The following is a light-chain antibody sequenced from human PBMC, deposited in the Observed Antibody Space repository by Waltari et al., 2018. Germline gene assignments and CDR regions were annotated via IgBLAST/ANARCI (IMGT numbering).Light chain of an antibody. CDR2: GAY. Sequence: EIVLTQSPSTLSLSAGDTATLSCRASQSLSVADLAWYQHRSGQAPRLLIYGAYYRATGIPDRFSGSGSGTDFTLTITRLDPDDFAVYYCQQYDTSPGTFGQGTNLEI. CDR3: QQYDTSPGT. V-gene: IGKV3-20*01. J-gene: IGKJ2*01. CDR1: QSLSVAD.